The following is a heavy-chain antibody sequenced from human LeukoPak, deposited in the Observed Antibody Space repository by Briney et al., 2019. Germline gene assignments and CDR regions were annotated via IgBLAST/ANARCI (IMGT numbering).Heavy chain of an antibody. CDR1: GGSFSGYY. J-gene: IGHJ5*02. CDR3: ARPGSLNWFDP. Sequence: SETLSLTCAVYGGSFSGYYWSWIRQPPGKGLEWIGEINHSGSTNYNPSLKSRVTISADTSKNQFSLKLSSVTAADTAVYYCARPGSLNWFDPWGQGTLVTVSS. V-gene: IGHV4-34*01. CDR2: INHSGST.